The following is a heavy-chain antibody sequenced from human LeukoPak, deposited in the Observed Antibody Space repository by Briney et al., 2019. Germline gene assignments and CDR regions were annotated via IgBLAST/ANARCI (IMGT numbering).Heavy chain of an antibody. D-gene: IGHD3-22*01. J-gene: IGHJ3*02. CDR3: ARDPPHYYDSSGDAFDI. CDR1: GGSISSYY. Sequence: PSETLSLTCTGSGGSISSYYWSWLRQPPGKGLEWIGDIYYSGSTNYNPSLKSRVTMSVDTSKNQFSLKLSSVTAADTAVYYCARDPPHYYDSSGDAFDIWGQGTMVTVSS. CDR2: IYYSGST. V-gene: IGHV4-59*01.